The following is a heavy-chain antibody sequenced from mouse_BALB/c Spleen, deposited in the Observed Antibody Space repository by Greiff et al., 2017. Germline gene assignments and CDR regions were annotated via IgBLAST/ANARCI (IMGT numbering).Heavy chain of an antibody. CDR3: ARSWFGDYDYDDYAMDY. J-gene: IGHJ4*01. Sequence: EVHLVESGPGLVKPSQSLSLTCTVTGYSITSDYAWNWIRQFPGNKLEWMGYISYSGSTSYNPSLKSRISITRDTSKNQFFLQLNSVTTEDTATYYCARSWFGDYDYDDYAMDYWGQGTSVTVSS. CDR2: ISYSGST. CDR1: GYSITSDYA. V-gene: IGHV3-2*02. D-gene: IGHD2-4*01.